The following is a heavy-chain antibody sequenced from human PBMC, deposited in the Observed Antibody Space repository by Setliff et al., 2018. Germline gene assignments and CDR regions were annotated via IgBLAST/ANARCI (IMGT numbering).Heavy chain of an antibody. V-gene: IGHV1-2*06. CDR1: GNSFTVFY. J-gene: IGHJ5*02. CDR3: VREGLSFGPGCCPNWLDP. CDR2: INPNNGGT. Sequence: GASVKVSCKSSGNSFTVFYLHWVRQAPGQGLECMGRINPNNGGTNYAQKFQGRVTLTRDTSITTVYMELSTLTSDDTAVYYCVREGLSFGPGCCPNWLDPWGHGTLVTVSS. D-gene: IGHD3-3*01.